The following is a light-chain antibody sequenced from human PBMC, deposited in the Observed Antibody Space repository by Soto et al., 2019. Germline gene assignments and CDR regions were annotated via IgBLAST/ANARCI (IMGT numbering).Light chain of an antibody. CDR2: EVS. V-gene: IGLV2-23*02. Sequence: SVLTRPTSVSGSPGQSITISCAGSSSYVGSYNLVSWSQQHPGKAPKLMIYEVSKRPSGVSNRFSGSKSGNTASLTISGLQAEDEADYYCCSYAGSSTYVFGTGTKVTVL. CDR1: SSYVGSYNL. J-gene: IGLJ1*01. CDR3: CSYAGSSTYV.